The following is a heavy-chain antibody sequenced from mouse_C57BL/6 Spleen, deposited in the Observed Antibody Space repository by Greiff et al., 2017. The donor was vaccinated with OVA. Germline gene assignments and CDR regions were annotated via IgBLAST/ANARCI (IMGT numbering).Heavy chain of an antibody. CDR1: GYTFTDYF. Sequence: VQLQQSGPELVKPGASVKISCKASGYTFTDYFMHWVKQSHGTSLEWIGDINPNNGCTSYNQKFKGKATLTVDKSSSTAYMERRSLTAEDSAVYYCARVDDDSHDYWGQGTTLTVSS. D-gene: IGHD2-12*01. CDR2: INPNNGCT. J-gene: IGHJ2*01. V-gene: IGHV1-26*01. CDR3: ARVDDDSHDY.